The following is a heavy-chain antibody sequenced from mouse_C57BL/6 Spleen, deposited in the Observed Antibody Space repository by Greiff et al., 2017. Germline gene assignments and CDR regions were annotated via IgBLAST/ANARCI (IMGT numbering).Heavy chain of an antibody. J-gene: IGHJ1*03. Sequence: QVQLKQSGTELVKPGASVKLSCKASGYTFTSYWMHWVKQRPGQGLEWIGNINPSNGGTNYNEKFKSKATLTVDKSSSTAYMQLSSLTSEDSAVYYCARCYGYYEPFDVWGTGTTVTVSS. CDR2: INPSNGGT. D-gene: IGHD2-3*01. CDR3: ARCYGYYEPFDV. V-gene: IGHV1-53*01. CDR1: GYTFTSYW.